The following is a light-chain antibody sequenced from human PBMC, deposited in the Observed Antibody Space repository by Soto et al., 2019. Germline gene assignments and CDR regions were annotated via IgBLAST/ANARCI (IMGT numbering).Light chain of an antibody. V-gene: IGKV3-20*01. CDR2: GAS. J-gene: IGKJ1*01. CDR1: QSVSNNY. CDR3: QQYGSSGT. Sequence: EIVLTKSPGTLSLSRWEIATLSCRASQSVSNNYLAWYQQKPGQAPRLLIYGASNRATGIPDRFSGSGSGTDFTLTISRLEPEDFAVYYCQQYGSSGTFGQATKVDIK.